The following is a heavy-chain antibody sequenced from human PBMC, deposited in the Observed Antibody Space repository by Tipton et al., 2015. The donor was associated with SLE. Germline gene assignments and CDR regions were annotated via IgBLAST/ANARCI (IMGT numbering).Heavy chain of an antibody. V-gene: IGHV3-9*01. J-gene: IGHJ5*01. D-gene: IGHD6-13*01. CDR1: GLKFADYA. Sequence: SLRLSCAASGLKFADYAMHWVRQAPGKGLEWVSGITLNSGSIGYADSVKGRFTISRDNAKNSLYLQMNSLRAEDTALYYCARIRRFSSSWYDFWGQGTLVTVSS. CDR2: ITLNSGSI. CDR3: ARIRRFSSSWYDF.